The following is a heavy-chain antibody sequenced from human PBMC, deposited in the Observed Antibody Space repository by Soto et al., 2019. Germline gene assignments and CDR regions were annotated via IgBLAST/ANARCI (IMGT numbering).Heavy chain of an antibody. J-gene: IGHJ4*02. CDR2: ISGGGHGT. CDR3: AKDPRLQLGF. D-gene: IGHD1-1*01. Sequence: GGSLRLSCAASGFPFGNYAMSWVRQAPGKGLEWISGISGGGHGTNYADSVKGRFTISRDNSRNTLYLQMNSLRVEDTAVYYCAKDPRLQLGFWGQGTLVTVSS. CDR1: GFPFGNYA. V-gene: IGHV3-23*01.